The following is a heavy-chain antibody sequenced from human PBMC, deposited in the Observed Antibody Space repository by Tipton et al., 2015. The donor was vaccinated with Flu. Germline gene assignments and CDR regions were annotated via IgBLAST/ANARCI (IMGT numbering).Heavy chain of an antibody. D-gene: IGHD1-26*01. V-gene: IGHV4-31*02. Sequence: LRLSCTVSGGSISSGGYYWSWIRQHPGKGLEWIGYIYYSGSTYYNPSLKSRVTISVDTSKNQFSLKLSSVTAADTAVYYCARDPVVGATPGALDIWGQGTMVTVSS. CDR2: IYYSGST. CDR1: GGSISSGGYY. J-gene: IGHJ3*02. CDR3: ARDPVVGATPGALDI.